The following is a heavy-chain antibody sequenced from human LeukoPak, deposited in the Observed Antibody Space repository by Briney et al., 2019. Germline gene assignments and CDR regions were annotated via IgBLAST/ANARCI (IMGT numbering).Heavy chain of an antibody. J-gene: IGHJ4*02. V-gene: IGHV4-61*08. CDR2: IYYTGST. D-gene: IGHD2-21*01. CDR3: TTPAGGGWGFLTSVY. Sequence: PSETLSLTCTVSGGSVSSVGNYWSWIRQPPGEGLEWIGYIYYTGSTNYNPSLKSRVTISIDTSKKQFSLKLTSVTAADTAVYYCTTPAGGGWGFLTSVYWGQGTLVTVSS. CDR1: GGSVSSVGNY.